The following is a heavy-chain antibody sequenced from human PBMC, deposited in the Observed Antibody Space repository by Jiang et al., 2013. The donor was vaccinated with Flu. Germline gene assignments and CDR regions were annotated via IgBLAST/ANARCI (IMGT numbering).Heavy chain of an antibody. CDR3: ARNPPRGSGSYFYFDY. CDR2: ISSSSSYT. D-gene: IGHD1-26*01. CDR1: Y. J-gene: IGHJ4*02. Sequence: YMSWIRQXPGRGVEWVSYISSSSSYTNYADSVKGRFTISRDNAKNSLYLQMNSLRAEDTAVYYCARNPPRGSGSYFYFDYWGQGTLVTVSS. V-gene: IGHV3-11*06.